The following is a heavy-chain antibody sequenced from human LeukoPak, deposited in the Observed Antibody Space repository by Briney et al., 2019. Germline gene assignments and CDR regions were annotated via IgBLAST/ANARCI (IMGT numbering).Heavy chain of an antibody. Sequence: ASVKVSCKASGGTFSSYTISWVRQAPGQGLEWMGRIIPILGIANYAQKFQGRVTITADKSTSTAYMELSSVRSEDTAVYYCARVEVSGSYYSSAPGHAFDIWGQGTMVTVSS. CDR2: IIPILGIA. CDR3: ARVEVSGSYYSSAPGHAFDI. J-gene: IGHJ3*02. CDR1: GGTFSSYT. V-gene: IGHV1-69*02. D-gene: IGHD1-26*01.